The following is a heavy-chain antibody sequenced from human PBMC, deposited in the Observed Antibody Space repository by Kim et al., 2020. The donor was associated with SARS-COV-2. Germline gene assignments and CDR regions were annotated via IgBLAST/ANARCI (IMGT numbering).Heavy chain of an antibody. CDR2: ISYDGSNK. V-gene: IGHV3-30*04. CDR1: GFTFSSYA. J-gene: IGHJ3*02. D-gene: IGHD3-16*01. Sequence: GGSLRLSCAASGFTFSSYAMHWVRQAPGKGLEWVAVISYDGSNKYYADSVKGRFTISRDNSKNTLYLQMNSLRAEDTAVYYCARDGPNTGGFGGGLLSDDAFDIWGQGTMVTVSS. CDR3: ARDGPNTGGFGGGLLSDDAFDI.